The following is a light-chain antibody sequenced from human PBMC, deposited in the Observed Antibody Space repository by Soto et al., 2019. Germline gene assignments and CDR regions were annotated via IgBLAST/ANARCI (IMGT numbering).Light chain of an antibody. CDR3: QQYYSTPFT. CDR2: WAS. CDR1: QSVFYSSDSKNY. Sequence: DIVMTQSPDSLAVSLGERATINCRSSQSVFYSSDSKNYLAWYQQKPGQPPKLLIYWASIRESGVPDRFNGSGSGTDFSLTISSLQAEDVALYYCQQYYSTPFTFGPGTKVDIK. V-gene: IGKV4-1*01. J-gene: IGKJ3*01.